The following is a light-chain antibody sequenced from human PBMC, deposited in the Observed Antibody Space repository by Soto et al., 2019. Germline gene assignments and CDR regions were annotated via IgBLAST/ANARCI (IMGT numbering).Light chain of an antibody. V-gene: IGLV2-14*03. J-gene: IGLJ1*01. Sequence: QSALTQPASVSGSPGQSITISCTGTSSDIGTYAYVSWYQHHPGKVPKLMIYDVDVRPSGVSNRFSGSKSGNTASLTISGLQADDAADYYCSSYTGSGSLYVFGTGTKLTVL. CDR3: SSYTGSGSLYV. CDR2: DVD. CDR1: SSDIGTYAY.